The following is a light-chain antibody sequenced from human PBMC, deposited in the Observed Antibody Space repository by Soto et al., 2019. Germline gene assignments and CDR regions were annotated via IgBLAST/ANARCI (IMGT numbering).Light chain of an antibody. J-gene: IGLJ1*01. CDR3: AASDDSLNGYV. CDR2: SNI. V-gene: IGLV1-44*01. Sequence: QSALTQPPSASGTPGQRVTISCSGGSSNIGGNTVNWYQQLPGAGPTLLIYSNIARPSGVPDRCSGSKSGASASLAISGLQSEDEADYYCAASDDSLNGYVFGTGTKVTVL. CDR1: SSNIGGNT.